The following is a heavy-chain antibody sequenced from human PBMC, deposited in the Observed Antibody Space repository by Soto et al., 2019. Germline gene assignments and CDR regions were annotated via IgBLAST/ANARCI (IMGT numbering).Heavy chain of an antibody. Sequence: ASVKVSCKASGYTFTDYAMHWVRQAPGQRLEWMGWINPGNGNTKYSQNFQGRVTITRDTSASTAYMELSSLRSEDTAVYYCWSYYDTSGYYTFDSWGQGTQVTVSS. D-gene: IGHD3-22*01. CDR3: WSYYDTSGYYTFDS. V-gene: IGHV1-3*01. J-gene: IGHJ4*02. CDR2: INPGNGNT. CDR1: GYTFTDYA.